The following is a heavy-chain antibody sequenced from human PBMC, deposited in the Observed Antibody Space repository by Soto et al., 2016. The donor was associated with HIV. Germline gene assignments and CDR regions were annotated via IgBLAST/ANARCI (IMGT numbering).Heavy chain of an antibody. J-gene: IGHJ3*02. CDR2: INSDGRNT. V-gene: IGHV3-74*01. CDR1: GFTFSSYW. D-gene: IGHD2-15*01. Sequence: EGQLVESGGGLVQPGGSLRLSCAASGFTFSSYWMHWVRQAPGKGLVWVSRINSDGRNTTYADSVKGRFTIFRDNAKNTLYLRMNSLRAEDMAVYYCARDPRYCSGGSCYEGAAFDIWGQGDNGHRLF. CDR3: ARDPRYCSGGSCYEGAAFDI.